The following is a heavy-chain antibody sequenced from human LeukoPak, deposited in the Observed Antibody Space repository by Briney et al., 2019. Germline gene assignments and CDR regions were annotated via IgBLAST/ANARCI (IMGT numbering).Heavy chain of an antibody. J-gene: IGHJ6*02. CDR1: GLTFSSYA. Sequence: GSLRLSCAASGLTFSSYAMSWVRQAPGKGLEWVSAISGTGGSTYYADSMKGRFTISRDSSKNTVYLQMNSLRAEDTAVYYCAKQEDGYYYYGMDVWGQGTTVTVSS. CDR2: ISGTGGST. CDR3: AKQEDGYYYYGMDV. V-gene: IGHV3-23*01.